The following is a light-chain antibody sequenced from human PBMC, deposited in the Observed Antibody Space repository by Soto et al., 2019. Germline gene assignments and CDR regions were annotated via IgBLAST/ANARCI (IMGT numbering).Light chain of an antibody. CDR1: QGISNY. J-gene: IGKJ4*01. V-gene: IGKV1-27*01. Sequence: DIQMTQSPSSLSVSVGDRVTITCRASQGISNYVAWYQQKPGKVPKLLIYTTSTLQSGVPSRFSGSGSGTDFTLTISSLQPEDVATYYCQKYDSAPLLAFGGGTKVDI. CDR2: TTS. CDR3: QKYDSAPLLA.